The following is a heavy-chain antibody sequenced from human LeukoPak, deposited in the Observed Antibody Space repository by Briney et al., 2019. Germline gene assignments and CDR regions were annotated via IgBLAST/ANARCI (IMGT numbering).Heavy chain of an antibody. CDR3: AREGIAARLYYYMDV. D-gene: IGHD6-6*01. CDR1: GYTFTSYY. J-gene: IGHJ6*03. CDR2: INPSGGST. Sequence: ASVKVSCKASGYTFTSYYMHWVRQAPGQGLEWMGIINPSGGSTSYAQKFQGRVTMTRDMSTSTVYMELSSLRSEDTAVYYCAREGIAARLYYYMDVWGKGTTVTVSS. V-gene: IGHV1-46*01.